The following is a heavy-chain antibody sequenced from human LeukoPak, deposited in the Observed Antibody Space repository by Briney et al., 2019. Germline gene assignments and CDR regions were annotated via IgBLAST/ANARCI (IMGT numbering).Heavy chain of an antibody. D-gene: IGHD6-19*01. J-gene: IGHJ2*01. CDR2: ISPSGGST. CDR1: GFTFSSYA. Sequence: TGGSLRLSCAASGFTFSSYAMSWVRQAPGKGLEWVSAISPSGGSTYYPDSVKGRFTISRDNSKNTLFLQVNSLRAEDTAVYFCAKEPTSRGSGRGYFDLWGRGTLVTVSS. V-gene: IGHV3-23*01. CDR3: AKEPTSRGSGRGYFDL.